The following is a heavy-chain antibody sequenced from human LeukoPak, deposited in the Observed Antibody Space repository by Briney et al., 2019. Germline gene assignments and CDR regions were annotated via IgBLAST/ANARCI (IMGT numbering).Heavy chain of an antibody. CDR2: MNPNSGNT. CDR1: GNTLSSYD. V-gene: IGHV1-8*01. Sequence: GASMKVSCKASGNTLSSYDINWVRQATGQGLEWMGWMNPNSGNTGYAQKFQGRVTMTRNTSISTAYLELSSLRSEDTAVYYCASPVASDAFDIWDQGTMVTVSS. CDR3: ASPVASDAFDI. D-gene: IGHD6-19*01. J-gene: IGHJ3*02.